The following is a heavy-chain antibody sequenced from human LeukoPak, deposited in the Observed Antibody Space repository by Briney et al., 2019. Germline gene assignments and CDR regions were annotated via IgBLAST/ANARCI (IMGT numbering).Heavy chain of an antibody. V-gene: IGHV3-7*01. Sequence: GGSLRLSCAASGFTFSSYCMSWVRQAPGKGLEWVANIKQDGSEKYYVDSVKGRFTISRDNAKNSLYLQMNSLRAEDTAVYYCARDWLWYYYDSSGSQRADAFDIWGQGTMVTVSS. CDR1: GFTFSSYC. J-gene: IGHJ3*02. D-gene: IGHD3-22*01. CDR2: IKQDGSEK. CDR3: ARDWLWYYYDSSGSQRADAFDI.